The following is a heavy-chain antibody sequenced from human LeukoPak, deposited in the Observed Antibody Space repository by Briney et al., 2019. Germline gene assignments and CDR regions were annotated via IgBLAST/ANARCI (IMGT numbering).Heavy chain of an antibody. CDR3: TRAGGYDNYLDY. CDR1: GFTFGDYG. CDR2: IRKKAHDRTP. D-gene: IGHD5-12*01. V-gene: IGHV3-49*04. Sequence: GSLRLSCTTSGFTFGDYGFNWVRQAPGKGLEWVGFIRKKAHDRTPQYAASVQGRFTISRDDSKGIAYLEMNSLKTEDTAVYYCTRAGGYDNYLDYWGQGTPVTVSS. J-gene: IGHJ4*02.